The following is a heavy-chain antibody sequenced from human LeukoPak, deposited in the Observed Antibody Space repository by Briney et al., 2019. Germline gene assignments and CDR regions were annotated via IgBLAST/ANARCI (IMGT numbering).Heavy chain of an antibody. V-gene: IGHV6-1*01. J-gene: IGHJ3*01. Sequence: SQTLSLTCAIFGDSVSSNSAAWNRIRQSPSRGLEWLGRAYYRSKWYNDYAVSVKSQITINPDTSKNQFSLQLSSVTPEDTAVYYCARILGVASLDAFDVWGQGTLVTVSS. D-gene: IGHD2-8*02. CDR1: GDSVSSNSAA. CDR2: AYYRSKWYN. CDR3: ARILGVASLDAFDV.